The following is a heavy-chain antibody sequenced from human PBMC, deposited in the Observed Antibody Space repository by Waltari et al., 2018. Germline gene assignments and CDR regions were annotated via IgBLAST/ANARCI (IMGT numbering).Heavy chain of an antibody. CDR2: IYYSGST. V-gene: IGHV4-59*01. D-gene: IGHD3-16*01. CDR1: GCSISSYY. Sequence: QVQLQESGPGLVKPSETLSLTCTVSGCSISSYYWSWIRQPPGKGLEWIGYIYYSGSTNDNPSLKRRVTISVDTSKNQFSLKLSSVTAADTAVYDCARPMITGEAFDIWGQGTMVTVSS. J-gene: IGHJ3*02. CDR3: ARPMITGEAFDI.